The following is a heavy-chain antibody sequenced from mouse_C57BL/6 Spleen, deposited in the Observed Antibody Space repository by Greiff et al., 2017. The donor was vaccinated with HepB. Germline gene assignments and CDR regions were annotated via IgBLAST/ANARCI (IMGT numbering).Heavy chain of an antibody. CDR3: ARAMNDYDVEAMDY. D-gene: IGHD2-4*01. CDR2: ISDGGSYT. V-gene: IGHV5-4*03. CDR1: GFTFSSYA. Sequence: EVKVVESGGGLVKPGGSLKLSCAASGFTFSSYAMSWVRQTPEKRLEWVATISDGGSYTYYPDNVKGRFTISRDNAKNNLYLQMRHLKSEDTAMYKCARAMNDYDVEAMDYWGQGTSVTVSS. J-gene: IGHJ4*01.